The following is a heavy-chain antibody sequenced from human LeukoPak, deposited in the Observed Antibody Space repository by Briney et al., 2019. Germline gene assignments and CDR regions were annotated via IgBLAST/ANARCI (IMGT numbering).Heavy chain of an antibody. V-gene: IGHV4-59*12. D-gene: IGHD3-22*01. CDR1: GGSIRSYY. CDR3: ARALRWYYDSSGYLYYFDY. CDR2: IYYSGST. Sequence: SETLSLTCAVSGGSIRSYYWSWIRQSPGKGLEWIGYIYYSGSTKYNPSLKSRVTISVDTSKNQFSLKLSSVTAADTAVYYCARALRWYYDSSGYLYYFDYWGQGTLVTVSS. J-gene: IGHJ4*02.